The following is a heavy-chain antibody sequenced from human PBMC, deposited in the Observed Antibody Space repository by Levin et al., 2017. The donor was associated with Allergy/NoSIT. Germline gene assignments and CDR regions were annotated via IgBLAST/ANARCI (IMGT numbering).Heavy chain of an antibody. CDR3: AGMPEWSPVGGHNGMDV. D-gene: IGHD3-3*01. V-gene: IGHV1-69*02. Sequence: GASVKVSCKASGDSFSSYTINWVRQAPGQGLEWMGRIIPVVGLGNYAQRLQGRITITADKNTSTAYMELSSLRSDDTAVYYCAGMPEWSPVGGHNGMDVWGQGTTVTVSS. CDR2: IIPVVGLG. CDR1: GDSFSSYT. J-gene: IGHJ6*02.